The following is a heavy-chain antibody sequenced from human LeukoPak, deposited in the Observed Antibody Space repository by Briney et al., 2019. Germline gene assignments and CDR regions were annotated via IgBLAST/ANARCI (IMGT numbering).Heavy chain of an antibody. CDR1: GYTFTSHY. D-gene: IGHD1-26*01. J-gene: IGHJ5*02. CDR3: ARSGSRWELLNWFDP. CDR2: INPSGGST. Sequence: ASVKVSCKASGYTFTSHYMHWVRQAPGQGLEWMGIINPSGGSTSYAQKFQGRVTITADKSTGTAYMELSSLRSEDTAVYYCARSGSRWELLNWFDPWGQGTLVTVSS. V-gene: IGHV1-46*01.